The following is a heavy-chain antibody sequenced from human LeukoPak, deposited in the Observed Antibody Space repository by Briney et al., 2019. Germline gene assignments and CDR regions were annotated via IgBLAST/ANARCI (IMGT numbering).Heavy chain of an antibody. V-gene: IGHV3-33*01. J-gene: IGHJ4*02. CDR1: RFTFRNYG. Sequence: GGSLRLSCAASRFTFRNYGMHWVRQAPGKGLEWVGVIWYDGSNKVYADSVKGRFTISRDNSKNTLYLQMNSLRAEDTAVYYCASGYYYDSSGYLVEADDFDYWGQGTLVTVSS. CDR3: ASGYYYDSSGYLVEADDFDY. D-gene: IGHD3-22*01. CDR2: IWYDGSNK.